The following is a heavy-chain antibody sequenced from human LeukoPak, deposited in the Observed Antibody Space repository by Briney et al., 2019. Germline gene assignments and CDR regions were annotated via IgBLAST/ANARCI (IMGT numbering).Heavy chain of an antibody. CDR1: GYSFTSYW. D-gene: IGHD2-15*01. CDR2: IYPGDSDT. Sequence: GESLKISCKGSGYSFTSYWIGWVRQMPGKGLEWMGIIYPGDSDTRYSPSFQGQVTISADKSISTAYLQWSSLKASDTAMYYCARRDVVVVAARLGAFDIWGQRTMVTVSS. J-gene: IGHJ3*02. CDR3: ARRDVVVVAARLGAFDI. V-gene: IGHV5-51*01.